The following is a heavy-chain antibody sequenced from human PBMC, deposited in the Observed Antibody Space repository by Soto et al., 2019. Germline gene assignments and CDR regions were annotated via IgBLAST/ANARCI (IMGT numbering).Heavy chain of an antibody. V-gene: IGHV1-3*01. CDR2: INAGNGNT. CDR1: GYTFTSYA. D-gene: IGHD2-15*01. Sequence: ASVKVSCKASGYTFTSYAMHWVRQAPGRRLEGMGWINAGNGNTKYSQKFQGRVTITRDTSASTAYMELSSLRSEDTAVYYCASTRYCSGGSCYFGDYYYGMDVWGQGPTVTV. CDR3: ASTRYCSGGSCYFGDYYYGMDV. J-gene: IGHJ6*02.